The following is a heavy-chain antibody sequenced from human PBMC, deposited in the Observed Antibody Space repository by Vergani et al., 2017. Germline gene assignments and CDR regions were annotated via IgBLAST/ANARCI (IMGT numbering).Heavy chain of an antibody. CDR3: ARGYKYDNSGYYYYLPDY. Sequence: EVQLVESGGGLVKPGGSLRLSCAASGFTFSSYSMNWVRQAPGKGLEWVSSISSRSTYTYYADSVKGRVTISRDNAKSSLYLQMNSLRADDTAVYYCARGYKYDNSGYYYYLPDYWGQGTLVTVSS. CDR1: GFTFSSYS. CDR2: ISSRSTYT. J-gene: IGHJ4*02. D-gene: IGHD3-22*01. V-gene: IGHV3-21*01.